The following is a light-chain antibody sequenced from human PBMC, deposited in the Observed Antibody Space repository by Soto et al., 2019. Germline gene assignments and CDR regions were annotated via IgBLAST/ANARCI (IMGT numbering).Light chain of an antibody. J-gene: IGKJ2*01. Sequence: DFVMTQSPDSLAVSLGERATINCKSSQSVLYSSNNKNYLAWYQQIPGQPPKLLIYWASTRESGVPDRFSGSGSGADFTLTISSLQAEDVAVYYCQQYYSTPYTFVQGTKLEIK. CDR2: WAS. V-gene: IGKV4-1*01. CDR1: QSVLYSSNNKNY. CDR3: QQYYSTPYT.